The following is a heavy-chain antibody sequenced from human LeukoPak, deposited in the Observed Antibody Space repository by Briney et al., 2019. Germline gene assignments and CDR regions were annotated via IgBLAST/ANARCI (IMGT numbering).Heavy chain of an antibody. Sequence: GESLKISCKASVFSFTNYWIAWVRQTPGQGLEWMGSIYPGDSDTRYNPSFQGQVTISADKSIKTAYLQWSNLKASDTAMYYCARQRTVGAFDAFDIWGQGTVVTVSS. CDR2: IYPGDSDT. CDR1: VFSFTNYW. D-gene: IGHD1-26*01. V-gene: IGHV5-51*01. J-gene: IGHJ3*02. CDR3: ARQRTVGAFDAFDI.